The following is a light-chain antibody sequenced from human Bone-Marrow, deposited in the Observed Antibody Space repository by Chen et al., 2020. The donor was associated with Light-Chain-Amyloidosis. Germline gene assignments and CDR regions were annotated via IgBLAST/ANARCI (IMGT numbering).Light chain of an antibody. CDR2: DDS. CDR1: NIGSTS. J-gene: IGLJ3*02. V-gene: IGLV3-21*02. CDR3: QVWDRSSDRPV. Sequence: SYVLTPPSSVSVAPGQTATIACGGNNIGSTSVHWYQPTPGQAPLLVVYDDSDRPPGIPERLSGSNSGNTATLTISRVEAGDEADYYCQVWDRSSDRPVFGGGTKLTVL.